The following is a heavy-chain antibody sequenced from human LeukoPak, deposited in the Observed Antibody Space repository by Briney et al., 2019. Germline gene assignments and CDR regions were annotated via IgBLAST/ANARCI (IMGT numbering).Heavy chain of an antibody. J-gene: IGHJ4*02. CDR1: GGSISSGSYY. D-gene: IGHD3-10*01. CDR2: ISYSGST. CDR3: AKTAKYYYGSETYYLFEY. V-gene: IGHV4-61*01. Sequence: TSETLSLTCTVSGGSISSGSYYWSWIRQHPGKGLEWIGYISYSGSTTYNSSLKSRVTISLDTSQNQFSLKLTSVTPADTAVYYCAKTAKYYYGSETYYLFEYWGQGTLVTVSS.